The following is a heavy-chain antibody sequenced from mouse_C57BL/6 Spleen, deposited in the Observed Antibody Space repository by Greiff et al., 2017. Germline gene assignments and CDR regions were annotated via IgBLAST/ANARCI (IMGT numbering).Heavy chain of an antibody. CDR2: IYPSDSET. J-gene: IGHJ4*01. CDR1: GYTFTSYW. D-gene: IGHD2-1*01. CDR3: ARNYPYYYAMDY. Sequence: VQLQQPGAELVRPGSSVKLSCKASGYTFTSYWMDWVKQRPGQGLEWIGNIYPSDSETHYNQKFKDKATLTVDKSSSTAYMQLSSLTSEDSAVYYCARNYPYYYAMDYWGQGTSVTVSS. V-gene: IGHV1-61*01.